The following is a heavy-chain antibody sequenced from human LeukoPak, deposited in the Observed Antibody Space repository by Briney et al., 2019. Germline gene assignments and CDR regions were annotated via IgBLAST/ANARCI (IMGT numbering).Heavy chain of an antibody. Sequence: SETLSLTCTVSGYSISSGYYWGWIRPPPGKGLGWIGSIYHSGNTYYNPSLKSRVNISLNTFKNQFSLEVSSVTAGDTAVLFGSRDRISVTEPPNWFDPSGQGTLVTVSS. V-gene: IGHV4-38-2*02. D-gene: IGHD2-21*02. J-gene: IGHJ5*02. CDR3: SRDRISVTEPPNWFDP. CDR1: GYSISSGYY. CDR2: IYHSGNT.